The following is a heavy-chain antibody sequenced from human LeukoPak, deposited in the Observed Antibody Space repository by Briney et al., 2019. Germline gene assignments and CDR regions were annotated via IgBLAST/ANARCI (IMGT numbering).Heavy chain of an antibody. V-gene: IGHV3-23*01. CDR2: ISGSGGST. CDR3: AKDTKAETTPYSGSGSSY. D-gene: IGHD3-10*01. J-gene: IGHJ4*02. CDR1: RFTFSSYA. Sequence: GGSLRLSCAASRFTFSSYAMICLRQAPGKGLEGVSAISGSGGSTYYADSVKGRFTISRDNSKNTLYLQMNSLRAEDKAVYYCAKDTKAETTPYSGSGSSYWGQGTLVTVSS.